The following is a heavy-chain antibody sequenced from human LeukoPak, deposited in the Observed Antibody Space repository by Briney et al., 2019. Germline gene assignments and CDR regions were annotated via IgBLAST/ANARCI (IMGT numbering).Heavy chain of an antibody. CDR3: ARGGYCTNGVCYRDAFDI. CDR1: GYSISSGFY. D-gene: IGHD2-8*01. CDR2: IYHSGST. Sequence: SETLSLTCTVSGYSISSGFYWGWIRQPPGKGLEWIGSIYHSGSTYYNPSLKSRVTISVDTSKNQFSLKLSSVTAADTAVYYCARGGYCTNGVCYRDAFDIWGQGTMVTVSS. V-gene: IGHV4-38-2*02. J-gene: IGHJ3*02.